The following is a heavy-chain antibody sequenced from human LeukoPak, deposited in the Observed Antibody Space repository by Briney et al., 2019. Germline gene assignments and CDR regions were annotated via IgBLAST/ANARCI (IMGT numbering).Heavy chain of an antibody. CDR3: ARDQGYSSSWPQYYFDY. CDR2: ISSSGRYI. J-gene: IGHJ4*02. Sequence: GGSPRLSCAASGFTFGSYSMNWVRQAPGKGLEWVSSISSSGRYIYYADSVKGRFTISRDNAKNSLYLQMNSLRAEDTAVYYCARDQGYSSSWPQYYFDYWGQGTLVTVSS. CDR1: GFTFGSYS. V-gene: IGHV3-21*01. D-gene: IGHD6-13*01.